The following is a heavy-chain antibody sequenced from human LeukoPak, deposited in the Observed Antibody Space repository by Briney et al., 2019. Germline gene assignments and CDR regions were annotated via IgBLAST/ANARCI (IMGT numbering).Heavy chain of an antibody. V-gene: IGHV3-48*02. D-gene: IGHD3-22*01. CDR1: GFTFNSYE. CDR2: ISGSSSSI. CDR3: ARDYYDSSGFVEYFQH. J-gene: IGHJ1*01. Sequence: PGGSLRLSCAASGFTFNSYEMNWVRQAPGKGLEWVSSISGSSSSIYYADSVKGRFTISRDNAKNSLYLQMNSLRDEDTAVYYCARDYYDSSGFVEYFQHWGQGTLVTVSS.